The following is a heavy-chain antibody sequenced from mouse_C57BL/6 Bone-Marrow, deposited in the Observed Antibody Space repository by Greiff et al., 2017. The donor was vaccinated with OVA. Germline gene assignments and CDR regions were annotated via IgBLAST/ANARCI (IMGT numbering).Heavy chain of an antibody. CDR1: GYTFTSYG. CDR2: IYPRSGNT. Sequence: VQLQQSGAELARPGASVKLSCKASGYTFTSYGISWVKQRTGQGLEWIGEIYPRSGNTYYNEKFKGKATLTADKSSSTAYMGLRSLTSEDSAVYFCARGGDYDWYFDVWGTGTTVTVSS. D-gene: IGHD2-4*01. CDR3: ARGGDYDWYFDV. V-gene: IGHV1-81*01. J-gene: IGHJ1*03.